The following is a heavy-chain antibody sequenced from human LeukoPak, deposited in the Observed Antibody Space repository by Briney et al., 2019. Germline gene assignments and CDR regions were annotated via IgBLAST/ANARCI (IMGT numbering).Heavy chain of an antibody. D-gene: IGHD6-19*01. CDR2: INWNGAKT. CDR3: ARSKSSGWPEDLEH. CDR1: GFTFDDYG. J-gene: IGHJ1*01. Sequence: GGSLRLSCAASGFTFDDYGMSWVRQAPGKGLEWVSGINWNGAKTDYADSVKGRFTISRDNAKNSLYLQMNSLRAEDTAVYYCARSKSSGWPEDLEHWGQGIQVTVSS. V-gene: IGHV3-20*04.